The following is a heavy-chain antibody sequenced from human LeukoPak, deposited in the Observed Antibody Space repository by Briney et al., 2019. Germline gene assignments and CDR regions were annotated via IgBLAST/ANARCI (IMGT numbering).Heavy chain of an antibody. Sequence: PGGSLRLSCLVSGFTYDDYAMHWVRQVPGKGLEWVSLISWSGDRAHHAESVKGRFTISKDNSKRSLFLQMSSLRVEDTAFYYCVKGGFRGYCSSRSCRRTGPLDCWGQGTLVTVSS. V-gene: IGHV3-43D*03. CDR1: GFTYDDYA. D-gene: IGHD2-2*01. CDR3: VKGGFRGYCSSRSCRRTGPLDC. CDR2: ISWSGDRA. J-gene: IGHJ4*02.